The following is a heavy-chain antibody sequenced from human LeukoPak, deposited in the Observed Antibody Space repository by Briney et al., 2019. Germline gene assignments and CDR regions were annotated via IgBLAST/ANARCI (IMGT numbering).Heavy chain of an antibody. CDR2: ISYDGSNK. CDR1: GFTFSSYA. J-gene: IGHJ4*02. Sequence: GGSLRLSCAASGFTFSSYAMHWVRQAPGKGLEWVAVISYDGSNKYYADSVKGRFTISRDNSKNTLYLQMNNLRAEDTAVYYCARGSWNPDYWGQGTLVTVSS. CDR3: ARGSWNPDY. V-gene: IGHV3-30-3*01. D-gene: IGHD1-1*01.